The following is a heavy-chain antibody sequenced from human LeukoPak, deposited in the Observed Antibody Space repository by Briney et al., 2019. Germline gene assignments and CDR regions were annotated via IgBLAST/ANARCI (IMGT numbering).Heavy chain of an antibody. CDR3: PKAASGSSYNYFDY. J-gene: IGHJ4*01. CDR1: GITISSYG. Sequence: GGSRRLACAASGITISSYGMHWVRQAPGKGLDWVAVISYDGNYKYYADSVKGRFTISKDISKNTLYLEMNSLTAEDTAVYYCPKAASGSSYNYFDYWGHGTLVTVSS. CDR2: ISYDGNYK. D-gene: IGHD3-10*01. V-gene: IGHV3-30*18.